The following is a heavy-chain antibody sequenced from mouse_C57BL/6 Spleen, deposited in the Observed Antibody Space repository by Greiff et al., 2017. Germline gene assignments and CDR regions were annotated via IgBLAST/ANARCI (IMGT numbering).Heavy chain of an antibody. CDR2: INPYNGGT. CDR3: ARSWDGYAMDY. CDR1: GYTFTDYY. Sequence: EVKLQQSGPVLVKPGASVKMSCKASGYTFTDYYMNWVKQSHGKSLEWIGVINPYNGGTSYNQKFKGKATLTVDKSSSTAYMELNSLTSEDSAVYYCARSWDGYAMDYWGQGTSVTVSS. V-gene: IGHV1-19*01. D-gene: IGHD4-1*01. J-gene: IGHJ4*01.